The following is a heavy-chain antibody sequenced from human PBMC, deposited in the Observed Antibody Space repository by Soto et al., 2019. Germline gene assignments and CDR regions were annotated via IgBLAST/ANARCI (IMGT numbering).Heavy chain of an antibody. V-gene: IGHV3-33*01. J-gene: IGHJ4*02. CDR1: GVVFNNFG. CDR3: AGFHVAMGADPLEY. CDR2: IWHDGSNK. D-gene: IGHD1-26*01. Sequence: GGSLRLSCAASGVVFNNFGVHWVRQAPGKGLEWVGIIWHDGSNKYYADSVAGRFTLSRDNSKNTVYLQMNSLRGEDTAIYYCAGFHVAMGADPLEYWGQGTQVTVSS.